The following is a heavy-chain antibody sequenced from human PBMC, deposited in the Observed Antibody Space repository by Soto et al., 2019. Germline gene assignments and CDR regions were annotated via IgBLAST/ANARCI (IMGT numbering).Heavy chain of an antibody. CDR3: AKAGDFWSGPLNYFDS. CDR2: VSGHGLNT. CDR1: GFTFSSHA. D-gene: IGHD3-3*01. J-gene: IGHJ5*01. V-gene: IGHV3-23*01. Sequence: PGGSLRLSCTASGFTFSSHAMNWVRQAPGKGLEWVADVSGHGLNTFYADSVKGRFTVSRDNSKNMVFLQMSGLRDDDTGMYYCAKAGDFWSGPLNYFDSWGPGTRVTVAS.